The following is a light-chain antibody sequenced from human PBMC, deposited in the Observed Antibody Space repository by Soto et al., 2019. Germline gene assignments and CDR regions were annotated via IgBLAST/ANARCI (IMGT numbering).Light chain of an antibody. Sequence: EIVLTQSPGTLSLSPGERATLSCRASQSVSSSYLAWYQQKPGQAPRLLIYGASSRATGIPDRFSGSWSGTDFTLTISRLEPEDFAVYYCQQYGSSPYTFGQWTKLEIK. CDR3: QQYGSSPYT. J-gene: IGKJ2*01. CDR1: QSVSSSY. CDR2: GAS. V-gene: IGKV3-20*01.